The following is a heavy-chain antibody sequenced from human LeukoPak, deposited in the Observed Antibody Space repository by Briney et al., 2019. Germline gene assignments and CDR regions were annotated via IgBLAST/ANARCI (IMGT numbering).Heavy chain of an antibody. CDR1: GFTFSSYA. CDR3: ATHYYNSSGYYSPDS. D-gene: IGHD3-22*01. CDR2: ISYDGSNK. Sequence: PGGSLRLSCAASGFTFSSYAMHWVRQAPGKGLEWVAVISYDGSNKYYADSVKGRFTISRDNSKNTLFLQMNSLRAEDTAMYYCATHYYNSSGYYSPDSWGQGTPVIVSS. V-gene: IGHV3-30-3*01. J-gene: IGHJ4*02.